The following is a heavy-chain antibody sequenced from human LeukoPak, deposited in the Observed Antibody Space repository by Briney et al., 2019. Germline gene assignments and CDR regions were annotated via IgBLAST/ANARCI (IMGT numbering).Heavy chain of an antibody. J-gene: IGHJ4*02. CDR2: INHSGST. CDR3: ARRPYYGSGRHYFDY. CDR1: GGSFSGYY. V-gene: IGHV4-34*01. D-gene: IGHD3-10*01. Sequence: PSETLSLTCAVYGGSFSGYYWSWIRQPPGKGLEWIGEINHSGSTNYNPSLKSRVTISVDTSKNQFSLKLSSVTAADTAVYYCARRPYYGSGRHYFDYWGQGALVTISS.